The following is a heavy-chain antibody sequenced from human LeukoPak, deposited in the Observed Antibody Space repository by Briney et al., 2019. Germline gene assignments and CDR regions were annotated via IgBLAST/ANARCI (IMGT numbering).Heavy chain of an antibody. V-gene: IGHV1-69*04. Sequence: ASVKVSCKASGGTFSSYAISWVRQAPGQGLEWMGRIIPILGIANYAQKFQGRVTITADKSTSTAYMELSSLRSEDTAVYYCARPYSGYDYSYYYYGMDVWGQGTTVTVSS. J-gene: IGHJ6*02. CDR1: GGTFSSYA. CDR2: IIPILGIA. D-gene: IGHD5-12*01. CDR3: ARPYSGYDYSYYYYGMDV.